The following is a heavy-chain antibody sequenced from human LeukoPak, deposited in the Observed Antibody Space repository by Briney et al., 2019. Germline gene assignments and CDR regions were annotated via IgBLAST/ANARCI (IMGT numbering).Heavy chain of an antibody. D-gene: IGHD2-15*01. CDR1: GGSFSGYY. CDR3: ARRHKLYCSGGSCYSGAFDI. V-gene: IGHV4-34*01. CDR2: INHSGST. J-gene: IGHJ3*02. Sequence: SETLSLTCAVYGGSFSGYYWSWIRQPPGKGLEWIGEINHSGSTNYNPSLKSRVTISVDTSKNQFSLKLSSVTAADTAVYYCARRHKLYCSGGSCYSGAFDIWGQGTMVTVSS.